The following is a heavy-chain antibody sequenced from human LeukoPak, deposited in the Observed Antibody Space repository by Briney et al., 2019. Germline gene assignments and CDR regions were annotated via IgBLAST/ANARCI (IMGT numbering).Heavy chain of an antibody. J-gene: IGHJ3*02. CDR3: ARGREKNFWSGYYRDAFDI. V-gene: IGHV1-8*01. D-gene: IGHD3-3*01. Sequence: ASVNVSCKASGYTFTSYDINWVRQATGQGLEWMGWMNPNSGNTGYAQKFQGRVTMTRNTSISTAYMELSSLRSEDTAVYYCARGREKNFWSGYYRDAFDIWGQGTMVTVSS. CDR2: MNPNSGNT. CDR1: GYTFTSYD.